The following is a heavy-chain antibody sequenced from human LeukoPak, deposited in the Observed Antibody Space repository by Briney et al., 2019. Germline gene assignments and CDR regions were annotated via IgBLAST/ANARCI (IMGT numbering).Heavy chain of an antibody. J-gene: IGHJ4*02. CDR1: GGSISSSSYY. CDR2: MYYSGST. V-gene: IGHV4-39*07. D-gene: IGHD3-22*01. CDR3: ARVYYDSSGYLSYFDY. Sequence: SETLSLTCTVSGGSISSSSYYWGWIRQPPGRGLEWIGTMYYSGSTYYNPSLKSRVTISVDTSQNQFSLKLSSVTAADTAVYYCARVYYDSSGYLSYFDYWGQGTLVTVSS.